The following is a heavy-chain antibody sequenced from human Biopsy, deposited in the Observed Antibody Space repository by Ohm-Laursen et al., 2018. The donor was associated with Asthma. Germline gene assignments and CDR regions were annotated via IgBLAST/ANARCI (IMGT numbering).Heavy chain of an antibody. V-gene: IGHV3-30-3*01. CDR1: GFTFSDYY. J-gene: IGHJ4*02. CDR3: ARDVMEWYLPAFDF. D-gene: IGHD3-3*01. CDR2: GGSYYDGGLK. Sequence: SSLRLSCAAFGFTFSDYYMSWIRQAPGKGLEWVAVGGSYYDGGLKYYADSVNGRFTVSRDDSKNTLYLQMNSLRPDDTAVYYCARDVMEWYLPAFDFWGQGTLVTVSS.